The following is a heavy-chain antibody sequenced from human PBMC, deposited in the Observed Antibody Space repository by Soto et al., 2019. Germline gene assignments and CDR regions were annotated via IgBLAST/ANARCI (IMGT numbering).Heavy chain of an antibody. V-gene: IGHV3-74*01. J-gene: IGHJ4*02. D-gene: IGHD7-27*01. Sequence: EVQLVESGEGLVQPGGSLRLSCAASGFTFSNYWMHWVRQAPGKGLVWVSRISDDGGSTTYADSVKGRFTISRDNAKNMLYLQMNSLRAEDTAVYYCVRAGANDFWGQGTLVTVSS. CDR1: GFTFSNYW. CDR3: VRAGANDF. CDR2: ISDDGGST.